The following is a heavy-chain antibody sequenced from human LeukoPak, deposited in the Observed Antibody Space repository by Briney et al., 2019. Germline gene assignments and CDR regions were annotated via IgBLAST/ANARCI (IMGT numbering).Heavy chain of an antibody. CDR1: GGFISSYY. CDR3: ARDSKYYDILTGYYKGYYYYMDV. D-gene: IGHD3-9*01. J-gene: IGHJ6*03. Sequence: SETLSLTCTVSGGFISSYYWSWIRQPPGKGLEWIGYIYYSGSTNYNPSLKSRVTMSVDTSKNQFSLKLSSVTAADTAVYYCARDSKYYDILTGYYKGYYYYMDVWGKGATVTISS. CDR2: IYYSGST. V-gene: IGHV4-59*12.